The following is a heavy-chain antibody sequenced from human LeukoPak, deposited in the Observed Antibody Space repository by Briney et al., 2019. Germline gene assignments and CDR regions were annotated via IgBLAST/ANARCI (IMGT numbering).Heavy chain of an antibody. D-gene: IGHD2-2*01. V-gene: IGHV1-46*03. CDR3: ASSSRPDNWFDP. Sequence: ASVKVSCKASGYTFTGYYMHWVRQAPGQGLEWMGIINPSGGSTSYAQKFQGRVTMTRDTSTSTVYMELSSLRSEDTAVYYCASSSRPDNWFDPWGQGTLVTVSS. CDR2: INPSGGST. CDR1: GYTFTGYY. J-gene: IGHJ5*02.